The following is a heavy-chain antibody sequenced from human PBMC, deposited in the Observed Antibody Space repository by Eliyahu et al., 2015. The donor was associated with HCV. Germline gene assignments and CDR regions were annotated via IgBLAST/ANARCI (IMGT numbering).Heavy chain of an antibody. CDR3: ATHSGWRLDY. CDR1: GFSFSSYW. V-gene: IGHV3-7*03. J-gene: IGHJ4*02. CDR2: IKEDGSQK. D-gene: IGHD6-19*01. Sequence: EVQLVESGGGLVQPGGSLRLSCEGSGFSFSSYWXAWVRQAPGKGLEWVANIKEDGSQKYYADSVKGRFTISRDNAKKSLYLQMNGLRAEDTALFYCATHSGWRLDYWGQGTLVTVSS.